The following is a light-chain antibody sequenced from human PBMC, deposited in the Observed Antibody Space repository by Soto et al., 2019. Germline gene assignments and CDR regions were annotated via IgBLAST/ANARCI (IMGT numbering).Light chain of an antibody. V-gene: IGKV3-15*01. Sequence: EIVMTQYPATLSVSPGERATLSCRASQSVSSRLAWYQQKPGQAPRLLIYGASTRATGIPARFSGSGSGTEFTLTVTSLQSEDFAVDYCQQYNDWPLFTFGPGTKVDIK. CDR2: GAS. J-gene: IGKJ3*01. CDR1: QSVSSR. CDR3: QQYNDWPLFT.